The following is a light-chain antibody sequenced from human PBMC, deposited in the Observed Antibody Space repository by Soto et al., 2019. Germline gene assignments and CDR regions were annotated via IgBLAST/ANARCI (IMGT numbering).Light chain of an antibody. Sequence: EIVMTQSPATLSVSPGERAILSCRASQCVSSNLAWYQKKPGQAPRLLIYGASTRATGIPARFSGSGSGTDFTLTISSLQSEDVADYYWQQYNNWTPYTFGQGTKLEIK. CDR3: QQYNNWTPYT. CDR2: GAS. CDR1: QCVSSN. J-gene: IGKJ2*01. V-gene: IGKV3-15*01.